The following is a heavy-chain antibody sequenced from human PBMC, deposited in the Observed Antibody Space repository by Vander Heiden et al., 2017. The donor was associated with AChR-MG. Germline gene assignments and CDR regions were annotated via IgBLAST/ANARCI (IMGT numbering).Heavy chain of an antibody. CDR2: INHSGST. Sequence: QVQLQQWGAGLLKPSETLSLTCAVYGHSFTGYYWSWIGQPPGKGLEWIGEINHSGSTNYNPSLKSRITISVDTSKNHFSLKLSSVTAADTAVYYCALSRNYYGSGSYYYWGQGTLVTVSS. V-gene: IGHV4-34*01. D-gene: IGHD3-10*01. J-gene: IGHJ4*02. CDR1: GHSFTGYY. CDR3: ALSRNYYGSGSYYY.